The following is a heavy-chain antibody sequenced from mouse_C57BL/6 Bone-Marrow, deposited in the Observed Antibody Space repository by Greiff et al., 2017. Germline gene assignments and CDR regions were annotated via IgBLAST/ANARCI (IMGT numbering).Heavy chain of an antibody. CDR2: INPGSGGT. J-gene: IGHJ3*01. V-gene: IGHV1-54*01. D-gene: IGHD4-1*01. CDR1: GYAFTNYL. CDR3: ARSKNWDSWFAY. Sequence: QVQLKQSGAELVRPGTSVKVSCKASGYAFTNYLIEWVKQRPGKGLEWIGVINPGSGGTNYNEKFKGKATLTADQSSSTAYMQLSSLTSEDSAVYFCARSKNWDSWFAYWGQGTLVTVSA.